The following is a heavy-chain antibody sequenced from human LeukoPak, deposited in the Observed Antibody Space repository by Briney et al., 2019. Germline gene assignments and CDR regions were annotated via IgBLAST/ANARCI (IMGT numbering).Heavy chain of an antibody. CDR2: IYSGGST. V-gene: IGHV3-66*01. J-gene: IGHJ4*02. D-gene: IGHD3-16*02. Sequence: GGSLRLSCAASGFTVSSNYMSWVRQAPGKGLEWVSVIYSGGSTYYADSVKGRFTISRDNSKNTLYLQMNSLRAEDTAVYYCAREYSYDYVWGSYRYTPSNFDYWGQGTLVTVSS. CDR1: GFTVSSNY. CDR3: AREYSYDYVWGSYRYTPSNFDY.